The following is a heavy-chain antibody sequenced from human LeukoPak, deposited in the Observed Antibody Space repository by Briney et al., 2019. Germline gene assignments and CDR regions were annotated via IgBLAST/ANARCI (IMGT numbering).Heavy chain of an antibody. CDR3: AEDTVVVPAARGLNWFDP. D-gene: IGHD2-2*01. V-gene: IGHV3-23*01. J-gene: IGHJ5*02. Sequence: GGSLRLSCAASGFTFSSYAMSWVRQAPGKGLEWVSAISGSGGSTYYADSVKGRFTISRDNSKNTLYLQMNSLRAKDTAVYYCAEDTVVVPAARGLNWFDPWGQGTLVTVSS. CDR1: GFTFSSYA. CDR2: ISGSGGST.